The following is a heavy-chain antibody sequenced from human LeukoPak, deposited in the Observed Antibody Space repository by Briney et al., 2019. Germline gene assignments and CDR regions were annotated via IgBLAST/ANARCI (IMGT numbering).Heavy chain of an antibody. CDR1: GFTFSNYW. Sequence: GGSLRLSCAASGFTFSNYWMTWVRQAPGKGLEWVANIKQDGTEKYYVDSVKGRFTISRDNAENSLYLQMNSLRAEDTAVYYCARGTHGGFQHWGQGTLVTVSS. V-gene: IGHV3-7*01. J-gene: IGHJ1*01. CDR3: ARGTHGGFQH. D-gene: IGHD4-23*01. CDR2: IKQDGTEK.